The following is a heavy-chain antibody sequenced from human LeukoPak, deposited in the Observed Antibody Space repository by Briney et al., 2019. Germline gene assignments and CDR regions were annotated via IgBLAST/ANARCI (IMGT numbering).Heavy chain of an antibody. V-gene: IGHV1-46*01. D-gene: IGHD7-27*01. CDR3: VGGAPNWGFDY. J-gene: IGHJ4*02. CDR1: GYTFTSNY. Sequence: GASVKVSCKASGYTFTSNYIHWVRQAPGQGLEWMGMIYPRDGSTSYAQKFQGRVTVTRDTSTSTVHMELSGLRSEDTAVYYCVGGAPNWGFDYWGQGTLVTVSS. CDR2: IYPRDGST.